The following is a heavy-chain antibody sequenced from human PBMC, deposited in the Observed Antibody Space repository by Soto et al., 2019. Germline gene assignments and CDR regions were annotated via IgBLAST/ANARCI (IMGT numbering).Heavy chain of an antibody. D-gene: IGHD3-22*01. J-gene: IGHJ4*02. CDR1: GNSISTTNW. CDR3: ARDVGYHYDGSPSGQFDF. CDR2: IYHSGST. V-gene: IGHV4-4*02. Sequence: PSETLPLTCVVSGNSISTTNWWSWVRQSPGKGLEWIGEIYHSGSTNYNPSLKSRVTISVDKSKNQFSLKLSSVTAADTAVYYCARDVGYHYDGSPSGQFDFWGQGTLVTVSS.